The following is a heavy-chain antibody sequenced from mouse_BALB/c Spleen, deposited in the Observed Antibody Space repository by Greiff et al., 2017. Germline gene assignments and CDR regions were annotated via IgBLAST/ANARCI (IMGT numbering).Heavy chain of an antibody. Sequence: VQLKESGPELMKPGASVKISCKASGYSFTSYYMHWVKQSHGKSLEWIGYIDPFNGGTSYNQKFKGKATLTVDKSSSTAYMHLSSLTSEDSAVYYCSYDGYYFDYWGQGTTLTVSS. CDR2: IDPFNGGT. J-gene: IGHJ2*01. D-gene: IGHD2-12*01. V-gene: IGHV1S135*01. CDR3: SYDGYYFDY. CDR1: GYSFTSYY.